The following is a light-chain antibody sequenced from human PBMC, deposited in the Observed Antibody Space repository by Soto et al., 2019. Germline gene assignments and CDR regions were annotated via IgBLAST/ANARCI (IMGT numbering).Light chain of an antibody. CDR1: QSVSSY. CDR3: QQRSNWPPWT. J-gene: IGKJ1*01. CDR2: DAS. Sequence: EIVLTQSPATLSLSPGERATLSCRASQSVSSYLAWYQQKPGQAPRLLIYDASNRATGITARFSGSGSWTDFTLTISSLEPEDFAVDYCQQRSNWPPWTFGQGTKVEIK. V-gene: IGKV3-11*01.